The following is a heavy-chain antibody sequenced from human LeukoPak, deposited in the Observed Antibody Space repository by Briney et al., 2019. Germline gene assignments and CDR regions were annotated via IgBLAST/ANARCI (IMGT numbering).Heavy chain of an antibody. CDR3: ARYGSHYDILTGYRTNWFDP. Sequence: PSETLSLTCTVSGGSISHYYWTWIRQPPGKGLEWIGEINHSGSTNYNPSLKSRVTISVDTSKNQFSLKLSSVTAADTAVYYCARYGSHYDILTGYRTNWFDPWGQGTLVTVSS. CDR1: GGSISHYY. CDR2: INHSGST. J-gene: IGHJ5*02. V-gene: IGHV4-34*01. D-gene: IGHD3-9*01.